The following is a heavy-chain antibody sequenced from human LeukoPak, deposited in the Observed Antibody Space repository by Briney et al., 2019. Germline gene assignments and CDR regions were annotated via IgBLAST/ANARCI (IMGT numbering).Heavy chain of an antibody. D-gene: IGHD3-16*01. Sequence: GGSLRLSCAASGFTFSSYAMSWVRQAPGKGLEWVSLISGSGGSTYYADCVKGRFTISRDNLKNTLYLQMNSLRSEDTAVFYCAKDRDDYVWGSYLGAFDIWGQGTMVTVSS. CDR3: AKDRDDYVWGSYLGAFDI. CDR2: ISGSGGST. J-gene: IGHJ3*02. V-gene: IGHV3-23*01. CDR1: GFTFSSYA.